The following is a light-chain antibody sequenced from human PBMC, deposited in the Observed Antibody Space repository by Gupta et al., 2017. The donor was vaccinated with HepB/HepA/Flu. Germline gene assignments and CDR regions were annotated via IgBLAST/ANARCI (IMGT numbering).Light chain of an antibody. J-gene: IGKJ4*01. Sequence: DIQMTQSPSSLSASVGDRVTITCRASQAISKYLNWYQQKPGKVPKLLIYDASTLQTGVPSRFSGSGSGTDFTLTISSLQPEDVATYYCQQYNSAPFTFGGGTKVEIK. CDR3: QQYNSAPFT. CDR2: DAS. V-gene: IGKV1-27*01. CDR1: QAISKY.